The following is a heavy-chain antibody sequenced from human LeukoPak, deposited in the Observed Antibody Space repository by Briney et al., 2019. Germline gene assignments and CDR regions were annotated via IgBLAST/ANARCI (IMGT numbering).Heavy chain of an antibody. J-gene: IGHJ5*02. CDR1: GYSFTSYW. D-gene: IGHD2-2*02. Sequence: KVGESLKISCKGSGYSFTSYWIGWVRQMPGKGLEWMGTIFPGDSDTRYSPSFQGQVTISADKSINIAYLQWSSLKASDTAIYYCAKGGACSSSSCHTKVRFDPWGQGTRVTVSS. CDR2: IFPGDSDT. V-gene: IGHV5-51*01. CDR3: AKGGACSSSSCHTKVRFDP.